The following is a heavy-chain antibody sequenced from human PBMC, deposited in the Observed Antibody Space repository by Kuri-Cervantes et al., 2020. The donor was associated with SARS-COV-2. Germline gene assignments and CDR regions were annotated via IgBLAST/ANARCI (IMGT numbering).Heavy chain of an antibody. CDR1: GYTFTDYA. Sequence: ASVQVSCKASGYTFTDYAIHWLRQAPGQRLEWMGWINAGNGDTRYSQKFRGRVTITRDTSASTAYMDLSSLRSEDTALYYCARDLQYCSRASCCRFDYWGQGTLVTVSS. CDR2: INAGNGDT. J-gene: IGHJ4*02. D-gene: IGHD2-2*01. CDR3: ARDLQYCSRASCCRFDY. V-gene: IGHV1-3*01.